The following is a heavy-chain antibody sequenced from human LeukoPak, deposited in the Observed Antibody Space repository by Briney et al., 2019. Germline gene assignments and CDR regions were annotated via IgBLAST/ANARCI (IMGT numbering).Heavy chain of an antibody. J-gene: IGHJ4*02. D-gene: IGHD6-13*01. CDR2: INPSGGST. CDR3: ARVGSSCPFDY. V-gene: IGHV1-46*01. CDR1: GHTFTSYY. Sequence: ASVKVSCKASGHTFTSYYMHWVRQAPGQGLEWMGIINPSGGSTTYAQKFQGRVTMTRDTSTSTVYMELSSLRSEDTAVYYCARVGSSCPFDYWGQGTLVTVSS.